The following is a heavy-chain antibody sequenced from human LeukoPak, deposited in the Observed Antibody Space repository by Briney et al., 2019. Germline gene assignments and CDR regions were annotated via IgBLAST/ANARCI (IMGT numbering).Heavy chain of an antibody. Sequence: GGSLRLSCAASGFTFSDYYMSWIRQAPGKGLEWLAFISYDGSNTYYADSVKGRFTVSRDDSKSTLYLQMNSLRADDTAVYYCAKDGSSYYYIYYWGQGTLVTVSS. CDR1: GFTFSDYY. J-gene: IGHJ4*02. D-gene: IGHD3-22*01. CDR3: AKDGSSYYYIYY. V-gene: IGHV3-30*02. CDR2: ISYDGSNT.